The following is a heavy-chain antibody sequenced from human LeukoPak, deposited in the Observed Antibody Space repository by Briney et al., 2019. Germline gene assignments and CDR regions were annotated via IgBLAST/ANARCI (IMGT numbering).Heavy chain of an antibody. V-gene: IGHV3-53*01. J-gene: IGHJ3*02. CDR3: AREAQILDAFDI. CDR1: GFTVSSNY. CDR2: IYSGGST. Sequence: GGSLRLSCAASGFTVSSNYMSWVRQAPGKGLEWVSVIYSGGSTYYADSVKGRFTISRDDSKNTLYLQMNSLRAEDTAVYYCAREAQILDAFDIWGQGTMVTVSS.